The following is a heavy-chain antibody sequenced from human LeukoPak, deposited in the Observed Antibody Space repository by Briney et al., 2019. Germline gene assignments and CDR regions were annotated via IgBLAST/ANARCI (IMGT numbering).Heavy chain of an antibody. V-gene: IGHV4-59*12. Sequence: SETLSLTCTVSGGSISSYYWSWIRQPPGKGLEWIGYIYYSGSTNYNPSLKSRVTISVDTSKNQFSLKLSSVTAADTAVYYCARDKDTAMVEYYFDYWGQGTLVTVSS. J-gene: IGHJ4*02. D-gene: IGHD5-18*01. CDR1: GGSISSYY. CDR2: IYYSGST. CDR3: ARDKDTAMVEYYFDY.